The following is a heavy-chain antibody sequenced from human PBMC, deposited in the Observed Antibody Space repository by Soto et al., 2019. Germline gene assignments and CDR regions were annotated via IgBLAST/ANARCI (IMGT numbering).Heavy chain of an antibody. D-gene: IGHD3-3*01. CDR2: INHSGST. J-gene: IGHJ6*03. Sequence: QVQLQQWGAGLLKPSETLSLTCAVYGGSFSGYYWSWIRQPPGKGLEWIGEINHSGSTNYNPSLKSRATISVAASKNQFSLKLGSVTAADAAVYYCARILTPYYDFWGGYYSWGDYYYYMDVWGKGTTVTVSS. CDR3: ARILTPYYDFWGGYYSWGDYYYYMDV. V-gene: IGHV4-34*01. CDR1: GGSFSGYY.